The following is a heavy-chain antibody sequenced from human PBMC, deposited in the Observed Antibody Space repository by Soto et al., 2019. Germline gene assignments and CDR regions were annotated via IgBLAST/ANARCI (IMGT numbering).Heavy chain of an antibody. J-gene: IGHJ6*02. D-gene: IGHD3-22*01. CDR1: GGTFSSYA. Sequence: QVQLVQSGAEVKKPGSSVKVSCKASGGTFSSYAISWVRQAPGQGLEWTGGIIPMFGTADYAQKFQGRVTITADESTSTAYMELSSLRSEDTAVYYCASHYYDSSGYNYYCGMDVWGQGTTVTVSS. V-gene: IGHV1-69*12. CDR3: ASHYYDSSGYNYYCGMDV. CDR2: IIPMFGTA.